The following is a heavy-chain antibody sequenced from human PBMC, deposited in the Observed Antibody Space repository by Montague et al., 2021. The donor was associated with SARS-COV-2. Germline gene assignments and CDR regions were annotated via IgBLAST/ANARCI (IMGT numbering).Heavy chain of an antibody. CDR1: GFTFDDYA. Sequence: SLRLSCAASGFTFDDYAMHWVRQAPGKGLEWVSGISWNSGSIGYADSVKGRFTISRDNAENSLYLQMNSLRAEDTALYYCATLRDIVVVPAAMDYYGMDVWGQGTTVTVSS. CDR2: ISWNSGSI. CDR3: ATLRDIVVVPAAMDYYGMDV. J-gene: IGHJ6*02. V-gene: IGHV3-9*01. D-gene: IGHD2-2*01.